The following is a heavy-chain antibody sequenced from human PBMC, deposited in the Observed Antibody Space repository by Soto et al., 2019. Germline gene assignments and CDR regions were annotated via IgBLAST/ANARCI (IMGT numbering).Heavy chain of an antibody. CDR3: ARERRGGFDI. CDR2: IANAGDT. V-gene: IGHV3-13*01. J-gene: IGHJ3*02. CDR1: GFSFSTYD. Sequence: PGGSLRLSCAASGFSFSTYDMHWVRQGTGNGLEWVSAIANAGDTNYSDSVKGRFTISRENAKNSLYLQMNSLRAGDTAVYYCARERRGGFDIWGQGTMVTVSS. D-gene: IGHD1-1*01.